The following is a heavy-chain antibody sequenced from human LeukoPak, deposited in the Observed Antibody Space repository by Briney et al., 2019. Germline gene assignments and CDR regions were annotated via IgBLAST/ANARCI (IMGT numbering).Heavy chain of an antibody. D-gene: IGHD2-2*01. CDR2: IYHSGST. Sequence: SETLSLTCTVSGASISSYYWSWIRQPPGKGLEWIGYIYHSGSTNYNPSLKSRVTISVDTSNSHLSLKLSSVTAADTAVYYCARGGYCSSTSCYVGNDAFDIWGQGTMVTVSS. CDR1: GASISSYY. CDR3: ARGGYCSSTSCYVGNDAFDI. V-gene: IGHV4-59*01. J-gene: IGHJ3*02.